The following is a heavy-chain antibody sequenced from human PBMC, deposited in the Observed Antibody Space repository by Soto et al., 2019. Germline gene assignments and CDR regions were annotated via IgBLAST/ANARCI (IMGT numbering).Heavy chain of an antibody. V-gene: IGHV3-33*01. D-gene: IGHD4-4*01. Sequence: QVQLVESGGGVVQPGRSLRLSCAACKFTFSSYGYQWVRQAPGKGLEWVAVIWYDGSNKYYADSVKGRFTISRDNSKNTLYLQMNSLRAEDTAVYYCASWRLQGFDPWGQGTLVTVSS. CDR2: IWYDGSNK. CDR1: KFTFSSYG. CDR3: ASWRLQGFDP. J-gene: IGHJ5*02.